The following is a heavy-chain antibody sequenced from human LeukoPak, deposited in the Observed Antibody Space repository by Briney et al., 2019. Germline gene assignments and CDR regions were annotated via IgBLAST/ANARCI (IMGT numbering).Heavy chain of an antibody. J-gene: IGHJ4*02. CDR3: ARGLDYGSGSYIGY. D-gene: IGHD3-10*01. V-gene: IGHV1-46*01. CDR2: ISPSGGST. Sequence: ATVKVSCKAFGYTFTSNYMHWVRQAPGQGPEWMGVISPSGGSTTYAQKFQGRVTLTRDMSTSTDYLELSSLRSEDTAVYYCARGLDYGSGSYIGYWGQGTLVTVSS. CDR1: GYTFTSNY.